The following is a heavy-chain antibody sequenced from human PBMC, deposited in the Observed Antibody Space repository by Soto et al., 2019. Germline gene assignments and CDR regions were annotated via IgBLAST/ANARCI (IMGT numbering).Heavy chain of an antibody. CDR3: TTYMSGPYSFDY. V-gene: IGHV3-15*01. D-gene: IGHD6-19*01. Sequence: PGGSLRLSCAASGFTFSNAWMNWVRQAPGKGLEWVGRIISKSAGGTTDYAAPVKGRFTISRDDSQNTPYLHMNSLETEDTAINYCTTYMSGPYSFDYWGQGTVVTVSS. J-gene: IGHJ4*02. CDR1: GFTFSNAW. CDR2: IISKSAGGTT.